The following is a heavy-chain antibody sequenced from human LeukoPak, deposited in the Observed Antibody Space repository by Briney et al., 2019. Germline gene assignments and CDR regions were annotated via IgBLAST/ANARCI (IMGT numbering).Heavy chain of an antibody. CDR3: ARVGGWERSYLDY. CDR1: GFTFSSYG. D-gene: IGHD6-19*01. V-gene: IGHV3-33*01. Sequence: PGGSLRLSCAASGFTFSSYGMHWVRQAPGKGLEWVTFIWYDGSKKYYADSVKGRFTISRDNSKNTLYLQMNSLRAEDTAMYYCARVGGWERSYLDYWGQGTLVTVSS. CDR2: IWYDGSKK. J-gene: IGHJ4*02.